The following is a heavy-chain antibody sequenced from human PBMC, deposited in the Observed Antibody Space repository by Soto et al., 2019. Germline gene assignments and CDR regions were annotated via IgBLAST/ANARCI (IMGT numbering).Heavy chain of an antibody. V-gene: IGHV3-23*01. D-gene: IGHD5-18*01. CDR3: AKDLVAMVRPSWFDP. Sequence: EVQLLESGGGLVQPGGSLRLSCAASGFTFSSYAMSWVRQAPGKGLEWVSAISGSGGSTYYADSVKGRFTISRDNSKNPLYLQMNSLRAEDTAVYYCAKDLVAMVRPSWFDPWGQGTLVTVSS. CDR1: GFTFSSYA. J-gene: IGHJ5*02. CDR2: ISGSGGST.